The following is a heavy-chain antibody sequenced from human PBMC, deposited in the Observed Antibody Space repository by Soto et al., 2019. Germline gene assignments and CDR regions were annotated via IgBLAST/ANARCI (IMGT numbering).Heavy chain of an antibody. D-gene: IGHD2-21*02. Sequence: QVQLVQSGAEVQKPGASVKVSCKASGYTFTDYYMHWVRQAPGQGLEWMGWINPNSGDTNYAQTFQGRVTMTRDTSLSTAYMELSRLRSDDTAVDYCARIPPVSAGVYCGGDCRDYWGQGTLVTVSS. CDR3: ARIPPVSAGVYCGGDCRDY. J-gene: IGHJ4*02. V-gene: IGHV1-2*02. CDR2: INPNSGDT. CDR1: GYTFTDYY.